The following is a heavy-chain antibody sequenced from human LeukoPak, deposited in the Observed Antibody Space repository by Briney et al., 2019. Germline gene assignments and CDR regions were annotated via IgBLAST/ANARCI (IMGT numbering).Heavy chain of an antibody. CDR2: VYTSGIT. CDR1: GGSISSYY. CDR3: ASGDMWATYAFDI. Sequence: SSETLSLTCTVSGGSISSYYWSWIRQPAGKGLEWIGRVYTSGITTYNPSLKSRVTMSVDTSKNQFSLKLSSVTAADTAVYYCASGDMWATYAFDIWGQGTMVTVSS. J-gene: IGHJ3*02. D-gene: IGHD2-15*01. V-gene: IGHV4-4*07.